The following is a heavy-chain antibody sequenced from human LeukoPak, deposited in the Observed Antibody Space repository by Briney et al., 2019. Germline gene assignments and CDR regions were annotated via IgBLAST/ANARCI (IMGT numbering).Heavy chain of an antibody. J-gene: IGHJ4*02. CDR3: AKNLGPVDY. CDR2: ISASVGST. V-gene: IGHV3-23*01. Sequence: LEWVSAISASVGSTYYADSVKGRFTISRDNSKNTLYLQMNSLRAEDTAVYYCAKNLGPVDYWGQGTLVTVSS.